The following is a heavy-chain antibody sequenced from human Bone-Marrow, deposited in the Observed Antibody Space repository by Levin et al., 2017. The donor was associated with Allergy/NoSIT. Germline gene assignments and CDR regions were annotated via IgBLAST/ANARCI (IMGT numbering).Heavy chain of an antibody. CDR3: ARDGPWGTWPGGGAFDS. J-gene: IGHJ3*02. D-gene: IGHD3-16*01. V-gene: IGHV1-46*01. CDR1: GYTFTTYY. CDR2: INPTSGTT. Sequence: ASVKVSCKASGYTFTTYYIHWVRQAPGQGLEWMGVINPTSGTTVYAQKFQGRVTMTRDRSTSTVYMELTSLRSEDTALYNCARDGPWGTWPGGGAFDSWGQGTMVTVS.